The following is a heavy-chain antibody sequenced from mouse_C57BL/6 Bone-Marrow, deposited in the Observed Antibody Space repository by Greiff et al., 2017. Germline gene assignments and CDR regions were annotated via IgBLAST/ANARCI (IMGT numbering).Heavy chain of an antibody. CDR3: ARHEDIFDY. CDR1: GYTFTEYT. CDR2: FYPGSGSI. V-gene: IGHV1-62-2*01. Sequence: QVQLQQSGAELVKPGASVKLSCKASGYTFTEYTIHWVKQRSGRGLEWIGWFYPGSGSIKYNEKFKDKATLTAAKSSSTVYMELSRLTSEDSAVYFCARHEDIFDYWGQGTTLTVSS. J-gene: IGHJ2*01.